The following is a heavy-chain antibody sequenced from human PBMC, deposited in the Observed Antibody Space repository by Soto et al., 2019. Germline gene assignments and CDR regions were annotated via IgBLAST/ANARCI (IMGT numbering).Heavy chain of an antibody. J-gene: IGHJ4*02. Sequence: QLQLQESGSGLVKPSQTLSLTCAVSGGSISSGGYSWSWIRQPPGKGLEWIGYIYHSGSTYYNPSLKSRVTISVDRSKNQFSLKLSSVTAADTAVYYCAGGGDYYDSSGYIFFDYWGQGTLVTVSS. CDR2: IYHSGST. CDR3: AGGGDYYDSSGYIFFDY. CDR1: GGSISSGGYS. D-gene: IGHD3-22*01. V-gene: IGHV4-30-2*01.